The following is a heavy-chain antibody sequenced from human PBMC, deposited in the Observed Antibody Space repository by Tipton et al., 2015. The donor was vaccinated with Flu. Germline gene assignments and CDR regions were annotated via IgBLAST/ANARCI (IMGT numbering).Heavy chain of an antibody. CDR3: ARGFNSRPLDH. Sequence: TLSLTCVVYGESLSGYYWTWIRRAPGEGLEWIGEINRSGFITYNPSLKSRVTMSGDMSKNQFTLKMTSLTAADTAVYYCARGFNSRPLDHWGQGTLVTVSS. V-gene: IGHV4-34*01. CDR2: INRSGFI. CDR1: GESLSGYY. D-gene: IGHD2/OR15-2a*01. J-gene: IGHJ4*02.